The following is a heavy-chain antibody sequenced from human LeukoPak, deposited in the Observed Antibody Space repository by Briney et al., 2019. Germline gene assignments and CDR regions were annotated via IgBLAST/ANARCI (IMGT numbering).Heavy chain of an antibody. CDR1: GYTFTSYY. D-gene: IGHD5-12*01. V-gene: IGHV1-46*01. Sequence: ASVKVSCRASGYTFTSYYMHWVRQAPGQGLEWMGIINPSGGSTSYAQKFQGRVTMTRDTSTSTVYMELSSLRPEDTAVYYCAREPSGYGDAFDIWGQGTMVTVSS. J-gene: IGHJ3*02. CDR2: INPSGGST. CDR3: AREPSGYGDAFDI.